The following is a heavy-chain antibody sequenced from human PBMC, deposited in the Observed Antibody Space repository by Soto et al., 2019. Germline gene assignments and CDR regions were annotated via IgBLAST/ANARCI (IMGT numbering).Heavy chain of an antibody. J-gene: IGHJ4*02. D-gene: IGHD6-19*01. CDR3: ARDLKDSSGWNALDY. Sequence: QVQLVESGGGVVQPGRSLSLSCAASGFTFSNYGMYWVRQAPGKGLEWVAIIWYDGSNKYYADSVKGRFTISRDNSKNTLYLQMNSLRAEDTAVYYCARDLKDSSGWNALDYWGQGTLVTVSS. CDR1: GFTFSNYG. CDR2: IWYDGSNK. V-gene: IGHV3-33*01.